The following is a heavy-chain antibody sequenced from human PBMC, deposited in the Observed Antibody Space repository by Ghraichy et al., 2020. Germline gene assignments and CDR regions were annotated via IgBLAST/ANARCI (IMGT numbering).Heavy chain of an antibody. Sequence: SETLSLTCAVYGGSFSGYYWSWIRQPPGKGLEWIGEINHSGSTNYNPSLKSRVTISVDTSKNQFSLKLSSVTAADTAVYYCASDHCSSTSCYRRTGYYYYGMDVWGQGTTVTVSS. CDR3: ASDHCSSTSCYRRTGYYYYGMDV. CDR2: INHSGST. J-gene: IGHJ6*02. CDR1: GGSFSGYY. D-gene: IGHD2-2*01. V-gene: IGHV4-34*01.